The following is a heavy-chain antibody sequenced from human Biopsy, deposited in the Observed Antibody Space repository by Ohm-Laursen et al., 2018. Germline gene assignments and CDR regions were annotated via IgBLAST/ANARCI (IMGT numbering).Heavy chain of an antibody. CDR3: ARGGFFAYSTFDY. Sequence: GSLRLSCSASGFRLENYAMHWVRQAPGKGLLWVSRIKRDGTTTDYAESVKGRFTISRDNAKNTLYLQMNSLRAEDTAVYYCARGGFFAYSTFDYWGQGALVTVSS. D-gene: IGHD4-11*01. V-gene: IGHV3-74*01. CDR1: GFRLENYA. CDR2: IKRDGTTT. J-gene: IGHJ4*02.